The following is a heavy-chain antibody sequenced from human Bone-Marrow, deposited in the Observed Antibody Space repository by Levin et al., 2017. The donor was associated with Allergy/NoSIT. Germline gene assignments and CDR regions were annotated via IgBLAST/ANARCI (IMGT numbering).Heavy chain of an antibody. Sequence: KTSETLSLTCTVTNGSISSYWWSWIRQTPTKGLEWIGYFYHTGTPYYTPSLESRLTISEDTPKKQFSLKLKSVTAADTAVYYCAAGTDARKTGYWGQGILVSV. J-gene: IGHJ4*02. V-gene: IGHV4-59*01. CDR3: AAGTDARKTGY. CDR1: NGSISSYW. CDR2: FYHTGTP. D-gene: IGHD2-2*01.